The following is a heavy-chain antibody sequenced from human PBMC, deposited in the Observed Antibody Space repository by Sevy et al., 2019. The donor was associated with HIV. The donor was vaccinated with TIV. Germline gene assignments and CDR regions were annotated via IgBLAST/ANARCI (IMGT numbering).Heavy chain of an antibody. Sequence: GGSLRLSCAASGFTVSSNYMSWVRQAPGKGLEWVSVIYSGDSISYAYSVKGRFTISRDNSKNTLYLQMNSLRAEDTAVYYCAVVAEGYWGQGTLVTVSS. J-gene: IGHJ4*02. D-gene: IGHD6-13*01. CDR3: AVVAEGY. CDR2: IYSGDSI. CDR1: GFTVSSNY. V-gene: IGHV3-53*01.